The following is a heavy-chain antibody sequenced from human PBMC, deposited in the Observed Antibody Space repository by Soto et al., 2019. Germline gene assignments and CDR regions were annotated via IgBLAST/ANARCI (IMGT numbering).Heavy chain of an antibody. J-gene: IGHJ4*02. CDR3: AKDFGPYKDGPTYYGYPDY. CDR1: GFTFSIYA. V-gene: IGHV3-23*01. D-gene: IGHD2-21*01. CDR2: TTGSGKT. Sequence: PGGSLRLSCAGSGFTFSIYAMSWVRQAPGKGLEWVSLTTGSGKTYYTDSVKGRFTVSRDNAKHTLYLEIDYFRGEDTAVYYCAKDFGPYKDGPTYYGYPDYWGRGALVTVSS.